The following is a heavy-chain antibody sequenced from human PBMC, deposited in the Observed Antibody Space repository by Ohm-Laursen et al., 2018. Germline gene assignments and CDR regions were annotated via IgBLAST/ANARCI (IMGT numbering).Heavy chain of an antibody. CDR2: INRNGDTT. D-gene: IGHD6-25*01. V-gene: IGHV3-23*01. Sequence: GSLRLSCSASGFTFGSYAMTWVRQAPGKGLEWVSGINRNGDTTNYADSVKGRFTIARDDSKNTVYLQMNSLRVEDTAVYYCANPRLPYWGQGTLVTVSS. CDR3: ANPRLPY. CDR1: GFTFGSYA. J-gene: IGHJ4*02.